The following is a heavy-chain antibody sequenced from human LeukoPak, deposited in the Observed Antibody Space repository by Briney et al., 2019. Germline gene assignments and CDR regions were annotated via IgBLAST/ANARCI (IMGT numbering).Heavy chain of an antibody. V-gene: IGHV1-2*06. CDR3: ARDRSGYSYGEPLDH. J-gene: IGHJ4*02. D-gene: IGHD5-18*01. CDR1: GYTFTGYY. CDR2: INPNTGGT. Sequence: ASVKVSCKASGYTFTGYYMHWVRQAPGQGLEWLGRINPNTGGTDDAQNFQGRVTITRDTSINTAYMELSRLRADDTAVYYCARDRSGYSYGEPLDHWGQGTLVIVSS.